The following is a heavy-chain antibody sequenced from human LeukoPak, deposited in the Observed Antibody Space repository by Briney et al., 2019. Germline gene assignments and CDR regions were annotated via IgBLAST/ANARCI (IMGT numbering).Heavy chain of an antibody. CDR1: GSSISSYY. Sequence: SETLSLTCTVSGSSISSYYWSWIRQPAGKGLEWIGRIYTSGSTNYNPSLKSRVTMSVDTSKNQFSLKLSSVTAADTAVYYCARDPARGRIRGGDTAMVTTWGQGTLVTVSS. V-gene: IGHV4-4*07. CDR3: ARDPARGRIRGGDTAMVTT. D-gene: IGHD5-18*01. J-gene: IGHJ5*02. CDR2: IYTSGST.